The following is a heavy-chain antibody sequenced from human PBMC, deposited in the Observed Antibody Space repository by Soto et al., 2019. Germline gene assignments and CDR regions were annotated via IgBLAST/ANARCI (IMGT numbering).Heavy chain of an antibody. V-gene: IGHV3-9*01. Sequence: PGGSLRLSCVVSGFNFPDRAMHWVRQAPGKDLEWVSGISWNSGSIGYADSVKGRFTISRDNAKNSLYLQMNSLRAGDTALYYCASGRGYDILTGYYPYFDYWGQGTLVTVSS. J-gene: IGHJ4*02. CDR3: ASGRGYDILTGYYPYFDY. CDR2: ISWNSGSI. CDR1: GFNFPDRA. D-gene: IGHD3-9*01.